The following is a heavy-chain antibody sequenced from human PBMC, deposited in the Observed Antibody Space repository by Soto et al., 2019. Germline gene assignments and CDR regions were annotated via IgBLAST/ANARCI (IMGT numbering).Heavy chain of an antibody. CDR3: ARWGAGYCSSTSCSGPRHLIDY. CDR2: MNPNSGNT. V-gene: IGHV1-8*01. J-gene: IGHJ4*02. CDR1: GYTFTSYD. Sequence: ASVKVSCKASGYTFTSYDINWVRQATGQGLEWMGWMNPNSGNTGYAQKFQGRVTVTRNTSISTAYMELSSLRSEDTAVYYCARWGAGYCSSTSCSGPRHLIDYWGQGTLVTVSS. D-gene: IGHD2-2*01.